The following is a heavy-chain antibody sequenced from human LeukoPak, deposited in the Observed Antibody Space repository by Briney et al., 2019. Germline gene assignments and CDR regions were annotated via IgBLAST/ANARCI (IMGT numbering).Heavy chain of an antibody. Sequence: GASVKVSCKASGYTFTSYAISWVRQAPGQGLEWMGWISSYNGNTHYAQKLQGRVTMTTDTSTSTAYMELRSLRSDDTAMYYCARNYYDSSGYYYTIDYWGQGTLVTVSS. CDR2: ISSYNGNT. CDR3: ARNYYDSSGYYYTIDY. J-gene: IGHJ4*02. D-gene: IGHD3-22*01. CDR1: GYTFTSYA. V-gene: IGHV1-18*01.